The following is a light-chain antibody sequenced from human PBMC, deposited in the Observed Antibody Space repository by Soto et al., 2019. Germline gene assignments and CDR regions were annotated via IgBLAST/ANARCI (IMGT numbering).Light chain of an antibody. V-gene: IGKV3-20*01. CDR1: RIVGGTN. Sequence: EIVLTQSPGTLSLSPGERATLSCRASRIVGGTNLAWYQQKPGQAPRLLIYGASSRATGIPDRFSGSGSGTDFTLTISRLEPEDFAVYYCQQYGSSPPFTFGPGTKVDIK. J-gene: IGKJ3*01. CDR2: GAS. CDR3: QQYGSSPPFT.